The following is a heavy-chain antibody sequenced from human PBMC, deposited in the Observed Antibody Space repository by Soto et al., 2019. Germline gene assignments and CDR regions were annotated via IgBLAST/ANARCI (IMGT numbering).Heavy chain of an antibody. CDR3: AREIESSSWSPYYYYYGMDV. D-gene: IGHD6-13*01. Sequence: ASVKVSCKAAGYTFTGYYMHLVRQAPRQGLEWMGWINPNSGGTNYAQKFQGWVTMTRDTSISTAYMELSRLRSDDTAVYYCAREIESSSWSPYYYYYGMDVWGQGTTVTVSS. J-gene: IGHJ6*02. CDR2: INPNSGGT. V-gene: IGHV1-2*04. CDR1: GYTFTGYY.